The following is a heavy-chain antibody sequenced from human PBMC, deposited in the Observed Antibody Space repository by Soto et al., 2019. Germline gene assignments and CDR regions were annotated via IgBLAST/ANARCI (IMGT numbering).Heavy chain of an antibody. D-gene: IGHD3-9*01. J-gene: IGHJ4*02. CDR1: DDSINSDKYY. V-gene: IGHV4-39*01. Sequence: TSETLSLTCSVSDDSINSDKYYWGWIRQPPGKGLEWIGSTYYRGNAYYNPSLQTRVTISLDKSKSQFSLMLNSVTAADSAVYFCARLEGLATISYYFDFWGPGALVTVSS. CDR3: ARLEGLATISYYFDF. CDR2: TYYRGNA.